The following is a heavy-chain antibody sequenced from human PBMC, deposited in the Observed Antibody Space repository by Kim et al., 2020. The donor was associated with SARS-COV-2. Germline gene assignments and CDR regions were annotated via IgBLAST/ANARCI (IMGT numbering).Heavy chain of an antibody. CDR1: GFTFSSYS. CDR2: ISSSSRNK. V-gene: IGHV3-21*01. CDR3: ARGEFSSSSILVN. Sequence: GGSLRLSCAASGFTFSSYSMNWVRQAPGKGLEWVSSISSSSRNKYYADSVKGRFTISRDNAKNSLYLQMNSLRAEDTAVYYCARGEFSSSSILVNWGQGTLVTVSS. D-gene: IGHD6-6*01. J-gene: IGHJ4*02.